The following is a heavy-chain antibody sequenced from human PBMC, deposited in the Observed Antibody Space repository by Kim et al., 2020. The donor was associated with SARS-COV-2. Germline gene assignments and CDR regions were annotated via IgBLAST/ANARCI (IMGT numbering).Heavy chain of an antibody. CDR3: ARHQTVGATPVPWADYYYYGMDV. D-gene: IGHD1-26*01. V-gene: IGHV3-21*01. Sequence: GGSLRLSCAASGFTFSSYSMNWVRQAPGKGLEWVSSISSSSSYIYYADSVKGRFTISRDNAKNSLYLQMNSLRAEDTAVYYCARHQTVGATPVPWADYYYYGMDVWGQGTTVTVSS. CDR2: ISSSSSYI. CDR1: GFTFSSYS. J-gene: IGHJ6*02.